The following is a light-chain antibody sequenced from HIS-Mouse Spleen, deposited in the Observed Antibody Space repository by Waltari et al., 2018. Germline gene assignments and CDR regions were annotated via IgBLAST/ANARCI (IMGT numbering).Light chain of an antibody. CDR1: SSVVGGYNL. Sequence: QSALTQPASVSGSPGQSITISCTGTSSVVGGYNLVSWYQQHPGKAPKLMSYEGSKRPSAVSNRLSGSKSGNTASLTISGLQAEDEADYYCCSYAGSREVFGTGTKVTVL. J-gene: IGLJ1*01. CDR2: EGS. CDR3: CSYAGSREV. V-gene: IGLV2-23*01.